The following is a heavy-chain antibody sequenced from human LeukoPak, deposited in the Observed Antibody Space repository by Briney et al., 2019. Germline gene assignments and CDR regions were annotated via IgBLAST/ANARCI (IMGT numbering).Heavy chain of an antibody. J-gene: IGHJ3*02. D-gene: IGHD3-16*01. CDR3: AKDQTYYDSPHAFDM. CDR1: GFTFSSYA. Sequence: GSLRPSCAASGFTFSSYAMHWVRQAPGKGLEWVTVISYDGSNKYYADSVKGRFIISRDNSKNTLNLLMTSLRGEDSAIYFCAKDQTYYDSPHAFDMWGQGTKVTVSS. V-gene: IGHV3-30-3*01. CDR2: ISYDGSNK.